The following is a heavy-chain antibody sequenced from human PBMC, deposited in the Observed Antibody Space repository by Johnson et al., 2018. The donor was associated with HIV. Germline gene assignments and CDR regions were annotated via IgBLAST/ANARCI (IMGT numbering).Heavy chain of an antibody. CDR2: ISSSGSTI. D-gene: IGHD1-26*01. CDR1: GFTFSDYY. J-gene: IGHJ3*02. Sequence: QVQLVESGGGLVQPGGSLKLSCAASGFTFSDYYMSWIRQAPGKGLEWVSYISSSGSTIYHADSVKGRFTISRDKSKNTLYLQMNSLRVEDTAVYYCAKGWGRGTFSTDDSFDIWGQGTMVTVS. CDR3: AKGWGRGTFSTDDSFDI. V-gene: IGHV3-11*04.